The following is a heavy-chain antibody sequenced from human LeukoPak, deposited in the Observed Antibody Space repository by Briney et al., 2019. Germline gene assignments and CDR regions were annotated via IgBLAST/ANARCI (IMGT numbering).Heavy chain of an antibody. CDR1: GGSISSSNW. CDR2: IYHSGST. V-gene: IGHV4-4*02. CDR3: ARDGAYYYDSSGYSV. D-gene: IGHD3-22*01. J-gene: IGHJ4*02. Sequence: SGTLSLTCAVSGGSISSSNWWSWVRQPPGKGLEWIGEIYHSGSTNYNPSLKSRVTISVDKSKNQFSLKLSSVTAADTAVYYCARDGAYYYDSSGYSVWGQGTLVTVSS.